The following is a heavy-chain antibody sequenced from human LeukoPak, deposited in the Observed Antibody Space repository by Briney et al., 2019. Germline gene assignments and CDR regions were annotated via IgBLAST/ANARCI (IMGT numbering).Heavy chain of an antibody. CDR1: GYSFTSHW. J-gene: IGHJ4*02. CDR3: ARPGYCSGGSCYVVDY. V-gene: IGHV5-51*01. Sequence: GESLKISCKGSGYSFTSHWIGWVRQMPGKGLEWMGIIYPGDSDTRYSPSFQGQVTISADKSISTAYLQWSSLKASDTAMYYCARPGYCSGGSCYVVDYWGQGTLVTVSS. CDR2: IYPGDSDT. D-gene: IGHD2-15*01.